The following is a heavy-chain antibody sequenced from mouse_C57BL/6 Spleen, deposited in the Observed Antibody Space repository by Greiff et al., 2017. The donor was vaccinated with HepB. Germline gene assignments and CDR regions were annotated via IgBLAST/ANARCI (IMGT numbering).Heavy chain of an antibody. V-gene: IGHV3-6*01. CDR3: ARGSYYLGDYSMDY. J-gene: IGHJ4*01. Sequence: EVQLVESGPGLVKPSQSLSLTCSVTGYSITSGYYWNWIRQFPGNKLEWMGYISYDGSNNYNPSLKNRISITRDTSKNQFFLKLNSVTTEDTATYYCARGSYYLGDYSMDYWGQGTSVTVSS. CDR1: GYSITSGYY. CDR2: ISYDGSN. D-gene: IGHD2-12*01.